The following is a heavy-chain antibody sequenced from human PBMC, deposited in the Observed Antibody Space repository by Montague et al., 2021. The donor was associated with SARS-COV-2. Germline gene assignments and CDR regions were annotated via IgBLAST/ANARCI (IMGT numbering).Heavy chain of an antibody. V-gene: IGHV4-31*03. D-gene: IGHD4-23*01. CDR1: GGSISSGDYY. CDR3: ARLRGDYGGTYDTFDI. Sequence: TLSLTCTVSGGSISSGDYYWSWIRHHPGKGLEWIGYIYYSGTTYYNPSLKSRVTISVDTSKNQLSLKLSSVTAADTAVYYCARLRGDYGGTYDTFDIWGQGTMVTVSS. CDR2: IYYSGTT. J-gene: IGHJ3*02.